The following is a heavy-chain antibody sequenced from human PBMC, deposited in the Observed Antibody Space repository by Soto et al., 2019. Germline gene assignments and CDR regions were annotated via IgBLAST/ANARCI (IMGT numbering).Heavy chain of an antibody. V-gene: IGHV4-34*01. CDR1: GGSFSGYY. D-gene: IGHD3-16*02. J-gene: IGHJ4*02. CDR2: INHSGST. Sequence: EPLSLTCAVYGGSFSGYYWSLIRQPPGKGLEWIGEINHSGSTNYNPSLKSRVTISVDTSKNQFSLKLSSVTAADTAVYYCARGWGITFGGVIVGPYFDYWGQGTLVTVYS. CDR3: ARGWGITFGGVIVGPYFDY.